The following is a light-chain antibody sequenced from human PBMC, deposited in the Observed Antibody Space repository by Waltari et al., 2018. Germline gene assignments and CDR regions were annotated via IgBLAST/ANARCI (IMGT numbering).Light chain of an antibody. Sequence: EIVLAQSPATLSFSPGERATLSCRASQSVGRFLAWYQRKPGQAPRLLIYDASDRATGTPARFSGSGSGTDFTLPISSLEPEDFAVYYCQHRGNWPLLAFGQGTRLEIK. CDR1: QSVGRF. V-gene: IGKV3-11*01. CDR2: DAS. CDR3: QHRGNWPLLA. J-gene: IGKJ5*01.